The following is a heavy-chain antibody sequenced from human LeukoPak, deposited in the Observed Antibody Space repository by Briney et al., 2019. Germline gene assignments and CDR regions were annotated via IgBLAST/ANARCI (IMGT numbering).Heavy chain of an antibody. D-gene: IGHD1-26*01. J-gene: IGHJ4*02. CDR3: ARVGGSYYDY. CDR1: GGSISSGDYY. V-gene: IGHV4-30-4*01. Sequence: SETLSLTCTVSGGSISSGDYYWSWIRQPPGKGLEWIGYIYYSGSTYYNSSLKSRVTISVDTSKNQFSLKLSSVTAADTAVYYCARVGGSYYDYWGQGTLVTVSS. CDR2: IYYSGST.